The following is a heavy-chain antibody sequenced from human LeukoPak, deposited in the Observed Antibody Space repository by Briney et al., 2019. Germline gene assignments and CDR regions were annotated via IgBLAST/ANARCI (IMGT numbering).Heavy chain of an antibody. D-gene: IGHD3-3*01. J-gene: IGHJ4*02. CDR2: IYHSGST. CDR3: ARRYYDFWSGYYPIPEYYFDY. CDR1: GYSISSGYY. Sequence: PSETLSLTCAVSGYSISSGYYWGWIRRPPGKGLEWIGSIYHSGSTYYNPSLKSRVTISVDTSKNQFSLKLSSVTAADTAVYYCARRYYDFWSGYYPIPEYYFDYWGQGTLVTVSS. V-gene: IGHV4-38-2*01.